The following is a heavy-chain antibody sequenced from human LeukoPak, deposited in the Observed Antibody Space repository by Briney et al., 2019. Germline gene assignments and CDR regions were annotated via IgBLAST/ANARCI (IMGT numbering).Heavy chain of an antibody. CDR2: IKQDGSKK. D-gene: IGHD5-24*01. V-gene: IGHV3-7*04. Sequence: GGSLRLSCVASGFPFSSYWMTWVRQAPGKGLEWVANIKQDGSKKSYVDSVKGRFTISRDNAKNSLYLQMNSLRAEDTAIYYCTRVGYIDEGIDYWGQGTLVTVST. J-gene: IGHJ4*02. CDR3: TRVGYIDEGIDY. CDR1: GFPFSSYW.